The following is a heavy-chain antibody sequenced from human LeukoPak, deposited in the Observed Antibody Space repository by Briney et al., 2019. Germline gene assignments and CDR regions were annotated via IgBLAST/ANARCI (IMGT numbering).Heavy chain of an antibody. V-gene: IGHV4-59*01. D-gene: IGHD2/OR15-2a*01. CDR2: IYYSGST. CDR1: GGSISSYY. J-gene: IGHJ4*02. Sequence: SETLSLTCTVSGGSISSYYWSWIRQPPGKGLEWIGYIYYSGSTNYNPSLKSRVTISVDTSKNQSSLKLSSVTAADTAVYYCARSHSLWPVYNYWGQGTLVTVSS. CDR3: ARSHSLWPVYNY.